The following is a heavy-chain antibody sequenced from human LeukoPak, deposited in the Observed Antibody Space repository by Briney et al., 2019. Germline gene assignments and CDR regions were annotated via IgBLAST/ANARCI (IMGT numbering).Heavy chain of an antibody. Sequence: GGSLRLSCAASGFTFSSYSMNWVRQAPGKGLEWVSSISSSSSYIYYADSVKGRFTISRDNAKNSLYLQMNSLRAEDTAVYYCTRHDEMYYDFWSGYTLFDYWGQGTLVTVSS. D-gene: IGHD3-3*01. J-gene: IGHJ4*02. V-gene: IGHV3-21*01. CDR3: TRHDEMYYDFWSGYTLFDY. CDR1: GFTFSSYS. CDR2: ISSSSSYI.